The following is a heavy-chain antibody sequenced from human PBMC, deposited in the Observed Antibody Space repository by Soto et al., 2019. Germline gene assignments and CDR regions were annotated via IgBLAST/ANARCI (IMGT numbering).Heavy chain of an antibody. J-gene: IGHJ4*02. D-gene: IGHD5-18*01. V-gene: IGHV3-23*01. CDR3: ARNTLPNTHY. CDR1: GFTFSNYA. Sequence: PGGSLRLSCAASGFTFSNYAMSWVRQAPGKGLEWVSAISSSGDSPYYADSVKGRFTVSRDNSKNTLYLQMNSLRVEDTAIYYCARNTLPNTHYWGQGTLVTVYS. CDR2: ISSSGDSP.